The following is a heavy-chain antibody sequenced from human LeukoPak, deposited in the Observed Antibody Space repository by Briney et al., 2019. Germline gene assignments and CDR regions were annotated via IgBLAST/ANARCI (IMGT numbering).Heavy chain of an antibody. CDR3: VRGGSSWTPYYYYGMDV. Sequence: SETLSLTCAVYGGSFSGYYWSWIRQPPGKGLEWIGEINHSGSTNYNPSLKSRVTISVDTSKNQFSLKLSSVTAADTAVYYCVRGGSSWTPYYYYGMDVWGQGTTVTVSS. CDR2: INHSGST. CDR1: GGSFSGYY. D-gene: IGHD6-13*01. V-gene: IGHV4-34*01. J-gene: IGHJ6*02.